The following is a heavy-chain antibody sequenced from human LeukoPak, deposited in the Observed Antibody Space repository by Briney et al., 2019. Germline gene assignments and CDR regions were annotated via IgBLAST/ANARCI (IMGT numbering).Heavy chain of an antibody. CDR1: GYSISSPYY. V-gene: IGHV4-38-2*02. J-gene: IGHJ3*02. CDR3: ARESSGTLRDAFDI. CDR2: IFHSGTT. D-gene: IGHD1-26*01. Sequence: PSETLSLSCTVSGYSISSPYYWGWIRPPPGKGLEWIGSIFHSGTTYYNPSLKSRVTISVDTSQNQFSLKLSSVTAADTAMYYCARESSGTLRDAFDIWGQGTMVTVSS.